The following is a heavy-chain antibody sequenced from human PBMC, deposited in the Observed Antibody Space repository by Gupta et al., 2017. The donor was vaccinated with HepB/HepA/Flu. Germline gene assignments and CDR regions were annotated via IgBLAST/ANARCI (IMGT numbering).Heavy chain of an antibody. CDR3: ARGARESWKWFDP. CDR2: VYHSGST. J-gene: IGHJ5*02. D-gene: IGHD1-1*01. V-gene: IGHV4-59*01. CDR1: DDSITNYY. Sequence: QVQLQESGPRLVKPSETLSLTCTVSDDSITNYYWTWIRQPPGKGLQWIGYVYHSGSTNYNPSLQSRVTMSVDTSKKHFSLKLYSVTAADTAVYYCARGARESWKWFDPWGQGILVTVSS.